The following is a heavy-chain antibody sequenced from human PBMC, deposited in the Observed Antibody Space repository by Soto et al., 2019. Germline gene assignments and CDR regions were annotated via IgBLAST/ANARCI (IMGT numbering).Heavy chain of an antibody. V-gene: IGHV4-59*01. CDR1: GGSISSYY. CDR2: IYYSGST. CDR3: ARVWGGAFDF. Sequence: QVQLQESGPGLVKPSETLSLTCTVSGGSISSYYWSWIRQPPGKGLEWIGYIYYSGSTNYNPSLTSRVTVSVDTSRNRFALKLSSVAAADTAVYYCARVWGGAFDFWGQGTMVSVSS. D-gene: IGHD3-10*01. J-gene: IGHJ3*01.